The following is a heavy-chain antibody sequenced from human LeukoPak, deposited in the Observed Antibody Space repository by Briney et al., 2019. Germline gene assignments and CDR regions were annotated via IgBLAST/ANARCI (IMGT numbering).Heavy chain of an antibody. J-gene: IGHJ4*02. Sequence: ASVKVSCKASGYTFTSYDINWVRQATGQGLEWMGWMNPNSGNTGYAQKFQGRVTMTRNTSISTAYMELSSLRSEDTAVYYCARGYTTYYYDSSGYYYSYWGQGTLVTVSS. D-gene: IGHD3-22*01. CDR1: GYTFTSYD. CDR2: MNPNSGNT. V-gene: IGHV1-8*01. CDR3: ARGYTTYYYDSSGYYYSY.